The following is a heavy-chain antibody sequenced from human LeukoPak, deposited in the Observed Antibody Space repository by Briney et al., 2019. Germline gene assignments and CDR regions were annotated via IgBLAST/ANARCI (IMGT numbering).Heavy chain of an antibody. V-gene: IGHV3-30-3*01. CDR2: ISYDGSNK. J-gene: IGHJ4*02. Sequence: GSLRLSCAASGFTFSSYAMHWVRQAPGKGLEWVAVISYDGSNKDFADSVKGRFTISRDNSKNTLYLQMNSLRAEDTAVYYCAREFVAGIDYWGQGTLVTVSS. D-gene: IGHD2-15*01. CDR3: AREFVAGIDY. CDR1: GFTFSSYA.